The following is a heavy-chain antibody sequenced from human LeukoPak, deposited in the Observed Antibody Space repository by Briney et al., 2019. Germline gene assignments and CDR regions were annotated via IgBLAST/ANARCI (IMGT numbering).Heavy chain of an antibody. CDR3: VRHFQDVRRGGLGDAFDV. CDR1: GDSINDPYHY. CDR2: VYYSGTA. V-gene: IGHV4-39*01. Sequence: SEALSLTCNVSGDSINDPYHYWGWIRQPPGKGLEWIGDVYYSGTAYYNPSLKSRVTIFVDTSKNQFSLKLSSVTAADTSVYYCVRHFQDVRRGGLGDAFDVWGQGAMVTVSS. J-gene: IGHJ3*01. D-gene: IGHD3-10*01.